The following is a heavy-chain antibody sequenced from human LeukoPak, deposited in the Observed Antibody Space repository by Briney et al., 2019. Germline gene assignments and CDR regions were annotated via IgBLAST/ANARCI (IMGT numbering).Heavy chain of an antibody. Sequence: SETLSLTCTVSGGSISNYYWTWLRQPPGKGLEWIGNIYYSGSTNYNPTLESRLTISVDTSKNQFSLKLSSVTAADTAVYYCARERFLEPRYFDYWGQGTLVTVSS. J-gene: IGHJ4*02. CDR1: GGSISNYY. D-gene: IGHD3-3*01. CDR3: ARERFLEPRYFDY. V-gene: IGHV4-59*12. CDR2: IYYSGST.